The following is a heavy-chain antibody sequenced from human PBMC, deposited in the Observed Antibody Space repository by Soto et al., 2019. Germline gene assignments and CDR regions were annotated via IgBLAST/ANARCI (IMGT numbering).Heavy chain of an antibody. J-gene: IGHJ6*02. CDR2: IRGFSPYT. CDR3: ARDRGYDAHDYYYNAMDV. Sequence: EVQLVESGGGLVKPGGSLRLSCVASGFTFRTYTMNWVRQAPGKGLEWVSGIRGFSPYTFYADSLKGRFTISRDNAKNSLYLQMNSLRAEDTAVYYCARDRGYDAHDYYYNAMDVWGQGTTVTVSS. V-gene: IGHV3-21*01. CDR1: GFTFRTYT. D-gene: IGHD2-15*01.